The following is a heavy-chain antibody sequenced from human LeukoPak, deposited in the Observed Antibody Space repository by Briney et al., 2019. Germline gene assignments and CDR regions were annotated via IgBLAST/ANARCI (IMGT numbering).Heavy chain of an antibody. V-gene: IGHV3-9*01. D-gene: IGHD2-15*01. Sequence: GGSLRLSCAASGFTFDDYAMHWVRQAPGKGLEWVSVITGNSGLIDYADSVKGRFTISRDNERNALYLQMPTLRAEDTATYFCAKDRTPDGFYSIDYWGQGVLVTVSS. CDR2: ITGNSGLI. CDR1: GFTFDDYA. J-gene: IGHJ4*02. CDR3: AKDRTPDGFYSIDY.